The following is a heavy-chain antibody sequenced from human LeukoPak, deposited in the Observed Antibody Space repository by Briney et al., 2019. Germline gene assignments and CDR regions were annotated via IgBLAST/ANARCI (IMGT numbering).Heavy chain of an antibody. CDR1: GFIFSTYD. Sequence: PGGSLRLSCAASGFIFSTYDMSWVRQAPGKGLEWIGSIYYSGSTYYNPSLKSRVTISVDTSKNQFSLKLSSVTAADTAVYYCARYYDSSGYLDYWGQGTLVTVSS. V-gene: IGHV4-59*05. D-gene: IGHD3-22*01. J-gene: IGHJ4*02. CDR2: IYYSGST. CDR3: ARYYDSSGYLDY.